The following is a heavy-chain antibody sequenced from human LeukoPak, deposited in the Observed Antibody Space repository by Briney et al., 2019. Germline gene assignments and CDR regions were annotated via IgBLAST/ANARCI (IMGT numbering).Heavy chain of an antibody. CDR3: ARDAPLYDILTYDAFDI. CDR1: GFTFSSYY. Sequence: QPGGSLRLSCAASGFTFSSYYMNWIRQAPGKGLEWVSVIYSGGSTYYADSVKGRFTISRDNSKNTLYLQMNSLRAEDTAVYYCARDAPLYDILTYDAFDIWGQGTMVTVSS. J-gene: IGHJ3*02. D-gene: IGHD3-9*01. CDR2: IYSGGST. V-gene: IGHV3-66*01.